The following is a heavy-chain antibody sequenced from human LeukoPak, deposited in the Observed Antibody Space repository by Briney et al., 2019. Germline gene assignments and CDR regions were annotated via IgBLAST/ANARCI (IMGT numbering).Heavy chain of an antibody. V-gene: IGHV4-59*01. D-gene: IGHD6-6*01. J-gene: IGHJ5*02. Sequence: SETLSLTCTVSGGSISRYYWSWIRQPPGKGLEWMGYIYYSGSTNYNPSLKSRVTISVDTSKNQFSLKLSSVTAADTAVYYCARDHIGHSSSPIYWFDPWGQGTLVTVSS. CDR1: GGSISRYY. CDR3: ARDHIGHSSSPIYWFDP. CDR2: IYYSGST.